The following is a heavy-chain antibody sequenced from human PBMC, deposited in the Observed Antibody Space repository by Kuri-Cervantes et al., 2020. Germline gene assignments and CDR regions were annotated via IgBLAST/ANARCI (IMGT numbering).Heavy chain of an antibody. CDR1: GFTFSSYW. CDR3: AKGGYGEVDY. Sequence: GESLKISCAASGFTFSSYWMSWVRQAPGKGLEWVANIKQDGSEKYYVDSVKGRFTISRDNAKNSLYLQMDSLRAEDTAVYYCAKGGYGEVDYWGQGTLVTSPQ. D-gene: IGHD4-17*01. CDR2: IKQDGSEK. V-gene: IGHV3-7*01. J-gene: IGHJ4*02.